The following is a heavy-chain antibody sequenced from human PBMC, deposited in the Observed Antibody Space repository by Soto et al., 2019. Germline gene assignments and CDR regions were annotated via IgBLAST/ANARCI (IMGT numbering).Heavy chain of an antibody. J-gene: IGHJ6*02. CDR2: INSDGSST. V-gene: IGHV3-74*01. CDR1: GFTFSSYW. CDR3: ARDRRYDILTGPMDV. Sequence: XVSLPLSCAASGFTFSSYWMHWVRQAPGKGLVWVSRINSDGSSTSYADSVKGRFTISRDNAKNTLYLQMNSLRAEDTAVYYCARDRRYDILTGPMDVWGQGTTVTVSS. D-gene: IGHD3-9*01.